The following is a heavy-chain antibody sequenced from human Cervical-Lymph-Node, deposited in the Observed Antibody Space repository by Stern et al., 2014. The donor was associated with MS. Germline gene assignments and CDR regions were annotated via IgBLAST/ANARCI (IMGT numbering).Heavy chain of an antibody. CDR3: AREDCSGGSCRGMDV. V-gene: IGHV3-30-3*01. CDR2: ISYDGSQK. D-gene: IGHD2-15*01. Sequence: VQLVESGGDVVQPGRPLRLSCAASGFSFSAYALHWVRQAPGKGLEWVAVISYDGSQKNYADSVKGRFTISRDSSNNTLYVQMNSLRAEDTAVYYCAREDCSGGSCRGMDVWGQGTTVTVSS. J-gene: IGHJ6*02. CDR1: GFSFSAYA.